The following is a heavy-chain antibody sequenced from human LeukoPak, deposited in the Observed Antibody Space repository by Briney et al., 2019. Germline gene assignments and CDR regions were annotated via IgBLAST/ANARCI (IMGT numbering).Heavy chain of an antibody. CDR2: IIPIFDTA. CDR3: ARGEIVAVAGTTGGYYYYGMDV. J-gene: IGHJ6*04. V-gene: IGHV1-69*13. CDR1: GGTFSSYA. D-gene: IGHD6-19*01. Sequence: ASVKVSCKASGGTFSSYAISWVRQAPGQGLEWMGGIIPIFDTANYAQKFQGRVTITADESTSTAYMELSSLRSEDTAVYYCARGEIVAVAGTTGGYYYYGMDVWGKGTTVTVSS.